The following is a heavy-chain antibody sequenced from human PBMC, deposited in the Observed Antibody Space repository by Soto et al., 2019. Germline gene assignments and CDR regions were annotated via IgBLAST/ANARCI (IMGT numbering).Heavy chain of an antibody. V-gene: IGHV3-30-3*01. Sequence: WGSLRLSCAASGFTFSSYAMHWVRQAPGKGLEWVAVISYDGSNKYYADSVKGRFTISRDNSKNTLYLQMNSLRAEDTAVYYCARASVVVPAYCYYGMDVWGQGTTVTVSS. CDR1: GFTFSSYA. CDR2: ISYDGSNK. D-gene: IGHD2-2*01. CDR3: ARASVVVPAYCYYGMDV. J-gene: IGHJ6*02.